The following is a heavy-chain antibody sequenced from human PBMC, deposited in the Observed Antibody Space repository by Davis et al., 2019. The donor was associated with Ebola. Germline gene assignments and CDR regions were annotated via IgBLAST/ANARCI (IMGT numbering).Heavy chain of an antibody. CDR3: ARGDDILTGHNWFDP. Sequence: GGSLRLSCAASGFTFSTYTMTWVRQAPGKGLEWVSSISISSAFIYYADSVKGRFTISRDNAKNSLYLQMNSLRAEDTAVYYCARGDDILTGHNWFDPWGQGTLVTVSS. V-gene: IGHV3-21*01. D-gene: IGHD3-9*01. CDR1: GFTFSTYT. J-gene: IGHJ5*02. CDR2: ISISSAFI.